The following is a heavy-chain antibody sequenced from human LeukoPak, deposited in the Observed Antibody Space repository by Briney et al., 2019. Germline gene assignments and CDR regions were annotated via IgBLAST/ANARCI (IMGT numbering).Heavy chain of an antibody. Sequence: GSVKVSCKASGYTFTSYGISWVRQAPGQGLEWMGWISAYNGNTNYAQKLQGRVTMTTDTSTSTAYMELRSLRSDDTAVYYCARGALDYGDYRKYFDYWGQGTLVTVSS. CDR2: ISAYNGNT. D-gene: IGHD4-17*01. V-gene: IGHV1-18*01. J-gene: IGHJ4*02. CDR1: GYTFTSYG. CDR3: ARGALDYGDYRKYFDY.